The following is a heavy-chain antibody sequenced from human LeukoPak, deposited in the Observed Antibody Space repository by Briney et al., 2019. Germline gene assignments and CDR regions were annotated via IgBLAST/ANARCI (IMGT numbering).Heavy chain of an antibody. CDR1: GGSISSSNW. J-gene: IGHJ4*02. CDR3: ASNGDYGNYYFDY. D-gene: IGHD4-17*01. CDR2: IYHSGST. Sequence: PSGTLSLTCAVSGGSISSSNWWSWVRQPPGKGLEWIGEIYHSGSTNYNPSLKSRVTISVDKSKNQFSLKLSSVTAADTAVYYCASNGDYGNYYFDYWGQGTLATVSS. V-gene: IGHV4-4*02.